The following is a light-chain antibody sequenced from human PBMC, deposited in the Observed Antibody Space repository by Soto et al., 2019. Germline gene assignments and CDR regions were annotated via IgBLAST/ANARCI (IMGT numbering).Light chain of an antibody. CDR1: QSVSNNY. J-gene: IGKJ1*01. Sequence: EIVCPQSRGTVSLSPGERGPLSGVASQSVSNNYLAWYQQKPGQDPRILIYGASNRAPGIPDRFSGSGSGTDFTLLISRLDSEESAVYYCMQYGRPRTVGSGTKVDIK. CDR2: GAS. V-gene: IGKV3-20*01. CDR3: MQYGRPRT.